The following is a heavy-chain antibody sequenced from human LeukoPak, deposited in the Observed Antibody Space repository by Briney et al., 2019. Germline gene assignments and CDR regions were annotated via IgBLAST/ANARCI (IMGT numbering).Heavy chain of an antibody. V-gene: IGHV3-48*03. CDR2: ISSVGSSI. CDR1: GFTFSNYE. Sequence: GGSLRLSCAASGFTFSNYEMNWVRQAPGKGLEWLSYISSVGSSIYYADSVRGRFTISRDNAKNSLYLQMNSLRAEDTAVYYCARHLGRGSYFSLDYWGQGTLVTVSS. J-gene: IGHJ4*02. D-gene: IGHD1-26*01. CDR3: ARHLGRGSYFSLDY.